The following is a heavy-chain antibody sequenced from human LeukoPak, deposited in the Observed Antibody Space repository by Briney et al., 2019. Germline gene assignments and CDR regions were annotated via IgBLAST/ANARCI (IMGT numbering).Heavy chain of an antibody. D-gene: IGHD3-3*01. CDR1: GFTFSSYS. CDR2: IGATGDIT. Sequence: GGSLRLSCAASGFTFSSYSMTWVRQAPGKGLEWLSLIGATGDITYYADSVKGRFTISRDNSKNTVYLQMDGLRAGDTAVYYCADYGVSGVRNNFYWGQGTLVTVSS. CDR3: ADYGVSGVRNNFY. V-gene: IGHV3-23*01. J-gene: IGHJ4*02.